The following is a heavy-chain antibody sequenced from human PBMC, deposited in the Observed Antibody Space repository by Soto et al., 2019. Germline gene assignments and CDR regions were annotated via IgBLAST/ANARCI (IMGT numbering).Heavy chain of an antibody. Sequence: GGSLRLSCAASGFTFSSYGMSWVRQAPGKGPEWVSAIGDSGVSTYYADSVKGRFTISRDNSKNTLYLQMNSLRAGDTALYYWAKAYSGYDYAPIDYWGQGTLVTVSS. V-gene: IGHV3-23*01. CDR1: GFTFSSYG. CDR2: IGDSGVST. D-gene: IGHD5-12*01. J-gene: IGHJ4*02. CDR3: AKAYSGYDYAPIDY.